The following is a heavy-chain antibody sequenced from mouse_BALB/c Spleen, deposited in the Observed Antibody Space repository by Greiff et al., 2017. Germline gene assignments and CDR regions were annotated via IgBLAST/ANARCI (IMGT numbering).Heavy chain of an antibody. V-gene: IGHV1-14*01. Sequence: EVQLQQSGPELVKPGASVKMSCKASGYTFTSYVMHWVKQKPGQGLEWIGMIHPSDSETRLNQKFKDKATLTVDKSSSTAYMQLSSPTSEDSAVYYCAGDSSGYFAYWGQGTLVTVSA. CDR2: IHPSDSET. J-gene: IGHJ3*01. CDR1: GYTFTSYV. CDR3: AGDSSGYFAY. D-gene: IGHD3-2*01.